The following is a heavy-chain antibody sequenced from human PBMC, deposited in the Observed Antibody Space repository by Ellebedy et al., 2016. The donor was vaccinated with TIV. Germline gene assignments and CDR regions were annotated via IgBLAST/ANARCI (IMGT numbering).Heavy chain of an antibody. CDR3: ARYGGGGRSGPRFDP. CDR1: GGSSSHYY. Sequence: SETLSLTXSVSGGSSSHYYWDWIRQPPGKGLEWIGSVHYLGNTNYNSSLKSRVTISIDTSKNHFSLNLTSVTAADTAVYYCARYGGGGRSGPRFDPWGQGILVTVSS. CDR2: VHYLGNT. J-gene: IGHJ5*02. D-gene: IGHD3-16*01. V-gene: IGHV4-39*07.